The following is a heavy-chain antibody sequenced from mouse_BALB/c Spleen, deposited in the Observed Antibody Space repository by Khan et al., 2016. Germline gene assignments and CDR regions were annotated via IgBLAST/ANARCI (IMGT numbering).Heavy chain of an antibody. CDR1: GYTFTSYT. CDR2: INPSNGYT. Sequence: QVQLKQSGAELARPGTSVKMSCKASGYTFTSYTIHWIKKRPGQGLEWIGYINPSNGYTNYNQKFKDKGTLTTDKSSTTAYLRLSSLTSDDSAVYNCVRDGAYHRNDGWFAYWGQGTLVTVSA. D-gene: IGHD2-14*01. V-gene: IGHV1-4*01. CDR3: VRDGAYHRNDGWFAY. J-gene: IGHJ3*01.